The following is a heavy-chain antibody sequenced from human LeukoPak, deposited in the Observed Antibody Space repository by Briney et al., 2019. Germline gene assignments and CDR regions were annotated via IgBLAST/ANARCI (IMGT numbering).Heavy chain of an antibody. D-gene: IGHD4-17*01. V-gene: IGHV3-30*18. Sequence: PGKSLRLSCAASGFTFSSYGMHWVRQAPGKGLEWVAIVSYDGTNKYYADSVKGRFTISRDNSKNTLSLQMDSLRAEDTAVYYCAKSLTRTTVTTSDSWGQGTLVTVSS. J-gene: IGHJ4*02. CDR3: AKSLTRTTVTTSDS. CDR1: GFTFSSYG. CDR2: VSYDGTNK.